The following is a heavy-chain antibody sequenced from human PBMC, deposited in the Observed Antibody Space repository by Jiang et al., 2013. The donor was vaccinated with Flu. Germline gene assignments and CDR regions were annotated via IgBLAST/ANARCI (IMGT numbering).Heavy chain of an antibody. V-gene: IGHV1-8*01. CDR1: GYTFTSYD. CDR3: ARERVAAADNGTDY. D-gene: IGHD6-13*01. CDR2: MNPNSGNT. J-gene: IGHJ4*02. Sequence: EVKKPGASVKVSCKASGYTFTSYDINWVRQATGQGLEWMGWMNPNSGNTGYAQKFQGRVTMTRDTSTSTVYMELSSLRSEDTAVYYCARERVAAADNGTDYWGQGTLVTVSS.